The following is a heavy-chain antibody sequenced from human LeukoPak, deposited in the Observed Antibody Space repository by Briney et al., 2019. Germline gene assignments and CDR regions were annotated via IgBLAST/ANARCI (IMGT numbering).Heavy chain of an antibody. CDR2: IKQDGSEK. V-gene: IGHV3-7*01. CDR3: ARHTDCSRSSCNAYDV. Sequence: PGGSLRLSCTPSGFTFRNYWMSWVRQAPGKGLEWAAKIKQDGSEKYYMASVEGRFTISRDNAKNSLSLHMDSLRAEDTAVYYCARHTDCSRSSCNAYDVWGRGTMVTVSP. CDR1: GFTFRNYW. J-gene: IGHJ3*01. D-gene: IGHD2-2*01.